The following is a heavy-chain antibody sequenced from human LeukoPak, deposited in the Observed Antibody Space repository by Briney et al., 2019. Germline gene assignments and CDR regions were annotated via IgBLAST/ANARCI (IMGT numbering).Heavy chain of an antibody. V-gene: IGHV3-30*02. CDR3: AKESGADWAVAGTGYFDY. J-gene: IGHJ4*02. CDR2: IRCDGSNK. CDR1: GFTFSSYG. D-gene: IGHD6-19*01. Sequence: GGSLRLSCAASGFTFSSYGMHWVRQAPGKGLEWVAFIRCDGSNKYYADSVKGRFTISRVNSKNTLYLQMNSLRAEDTAVYHCAKESGADWAVAGTGYFDYWGQGTLVTVSS.